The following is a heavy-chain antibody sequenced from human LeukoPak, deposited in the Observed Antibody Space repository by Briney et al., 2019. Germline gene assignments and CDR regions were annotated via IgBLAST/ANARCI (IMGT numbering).Heavy chain of an antibody. Sequence: GASVKVSCKASGYTFTGYYMHWVRQAPGQGLEWMGWINPNSGGTNYAQRFQGRVTMTRDTSISTAYMELSRLRSDDTAVYYCARDTFGSWLGMDVWGQGTTVTVSS. CDR1: GYTFTGYY. J-gene: IGHJ6*02. CDR2: INPNSGGT. CDR3: ARDTFGSWLGMDV. D-gene: IGHD6-13*01. V-gene: IGHV1-2*02.